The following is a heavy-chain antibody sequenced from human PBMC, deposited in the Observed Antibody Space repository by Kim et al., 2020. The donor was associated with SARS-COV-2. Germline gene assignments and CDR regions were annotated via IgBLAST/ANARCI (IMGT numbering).Heavy chain of an antibody. CDR3: ARVRGGTIFGVVTAATNFDY. CDR1: GGSVSSGSYY. D-gene: IGHD3-3*01. CDR2: IYYSGST. Sequence: SETLSLTCTVSGGSVSSGSYYWSWIRQPPGKGLEWIGYIYYSGSTNYNPSLKSRVTISVDTSKNQFSLKLSSVTAADTAVYYCARVRGGTIFGVVTAATNFDYWGQGTLVTVSS. J-gene: IGHJ4*02. V-gene: IGHV4-61*01.